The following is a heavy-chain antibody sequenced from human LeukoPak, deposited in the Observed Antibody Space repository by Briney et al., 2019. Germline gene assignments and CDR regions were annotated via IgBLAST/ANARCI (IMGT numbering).Heavy chain of an antibody. Sequence: GGSLRLSCGASGFSFSSNWMSWVRQAPGKGLEWVSGISGSGGSTYYADSVKGRFTISRDYAKNTLYLQMDSLRVEDTAIYYCVKDHSPGWFDPWGQGTLVTVSS. CDR1: GFSFSSNW. D-gene: IGHD5-18*01. CDR3: VKDHSPGWFDP. J-gene: IGHJ5*02. CDR2: ISGSGGST. V-gene: IGHV3-23*01.